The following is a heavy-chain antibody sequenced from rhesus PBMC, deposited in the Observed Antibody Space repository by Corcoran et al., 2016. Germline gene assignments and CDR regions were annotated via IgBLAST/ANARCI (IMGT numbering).Heavy chain of an antibody. Sequence: QVQLQESGPGLVKPSETLSLTCAVSGGSISRRNWWSWIRQPPGQGLEWIGYISGSSGSTYYNPSLKSRVTISTDTSKNQFSLKLSSVTAADTAVYYCARSERFLDWLSAFDFWGQGLRVTVSS. CDR2: ISGSSGST. CDR3: ARSERFLDWLSAFDF. D-gene: IGHD3-3*01. V-gene: IGHV4-65*01. J-gene: IGHJ3*01. CDR1: GGSISRRNW.